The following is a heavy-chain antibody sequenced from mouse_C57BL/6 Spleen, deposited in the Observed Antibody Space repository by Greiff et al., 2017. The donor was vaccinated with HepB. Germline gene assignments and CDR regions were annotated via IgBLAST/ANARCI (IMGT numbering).Heavy chain of an antibody. CDR3: ARAGDYDYDGYYYAMDY. J-gene: IGHJ4*01. CDR2: IYPRSGNT. D-gene: IGHD2-4*01. Sequence: VKVVESGAELARPGASVKLSCKASGYTFTSYGISWVKQRTGQGLEWIGEIYPRSGNTYYNEKFKGKATLTADKSSSTAYMELRSLTSEDSAVYFCARAGDYDYDGYYYAMDYWGQGTSVTVSS. V-gene: IGHV1-81*01. CDR1: GYTFTSYG.